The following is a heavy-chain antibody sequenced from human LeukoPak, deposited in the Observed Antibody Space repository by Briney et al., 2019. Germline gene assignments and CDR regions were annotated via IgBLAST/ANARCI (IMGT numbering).Heavy chain of an antibody. D-gene: IGHD6-13*01. CDR2: ISWNSGSI. Sequence: PGGSLSLSCAASGFTFDDYAMHWVRQAPGKGLEGVSGISWNSGSIGYADSVKGRFTISRDNAKSSLYLQMNSLRAEDTALYYCAGTGDYNYGMDVWGQGTTVTVSS. CDR1: GFTFDDYA. V-gene: IGHV3-9*01. CDR3: AGTGDYNYGMDV. J-gene: IGHJ6*02.